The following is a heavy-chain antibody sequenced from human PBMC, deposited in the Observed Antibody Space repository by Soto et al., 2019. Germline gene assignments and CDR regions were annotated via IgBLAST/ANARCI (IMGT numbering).Heavy chain of an antibody. CDR1: GGSISSGDYY. CDR2: IYYSGNT. J-gene: IGHJ5*02. D-gene: IGHD6-6*01. CDR3: ARERPDGTKRDP. V-gene: IGHV4-30-4*01. Sequence: QVQLQESGPGLVKPSQTLSLTCTVSGGSISSGDYYWSWIRQPPGKGLEWIGYIYYSGNTYYSPSLKSRVTITVDTSKNQFSLKLSSVTAADTAVYYCARERPDGTKRDPWGQGTLVTVSS.